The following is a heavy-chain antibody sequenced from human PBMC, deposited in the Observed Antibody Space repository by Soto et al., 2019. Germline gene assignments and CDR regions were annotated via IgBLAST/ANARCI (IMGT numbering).Heavy chain of an antibody. CDR1: GGSISVYY. V-gene: IGHV4-59*01. J-gene: IGHJ3*01. Sequence: PSETLSLTCTISGGSISVYYWSWIRQPPGQALEWIGYIYDSGSPYYNPSLRSRVIISADTSKNQISLKLTSATAADTAVYYCARVLPGIAAAYDAFDVWGQGTMVTVSS. D-gene: IGHD6-13*01. CDR2: IYDSGSP. CDR3: ARVLPGIAAAYDAFDV.